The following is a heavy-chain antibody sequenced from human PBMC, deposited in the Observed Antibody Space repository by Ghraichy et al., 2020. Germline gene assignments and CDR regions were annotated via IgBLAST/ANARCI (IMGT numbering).Heavy chain of an antibody. CDR2: INHSGST. D-gene: IGHD2-15*01. J-gene: IGHJ3*02. Sequence: SQTPLTCAVYGGSFSGYYWSWIRQPPGKGLEWIGEINHSGSTNYNASLKSRVTILVDTPMSQFSLRLSSVTAADTAVYYCARRKGWRGAFDIWGQGTMVTVSS. V-gene: IGHV4-34*01. CDR3: ARRKGWRGAFDI. CDR1: GGSFSGYY.